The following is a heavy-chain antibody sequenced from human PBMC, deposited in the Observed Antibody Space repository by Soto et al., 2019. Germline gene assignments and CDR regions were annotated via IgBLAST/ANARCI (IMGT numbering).Heavy chain of an antibody. D-gene: IGHD1-26*01. CDR1: GGSISGYD. V-gene: IGHV4-39*05. CDR3: ATQEVGGSYVYTFDP. CDR2: IYYSGST. Sequence: PSETPSLTCTVPGGSISGYDLGWIRQPPGKGLEWIGSIYYSGSTYYNPSLKSRVTISVDTSKNQFSLKLSSVTAADTAVYYCATQEVGGSYVYTFDPWGQGTLVTVS. J-gene: IGHJ5*02.